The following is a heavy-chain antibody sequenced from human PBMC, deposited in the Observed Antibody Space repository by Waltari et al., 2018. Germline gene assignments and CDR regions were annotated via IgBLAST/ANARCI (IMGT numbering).Heavy chain of an antibody. V-gene: IGHV3-73*02. CDR1: GFTFSDSA. J-gene: IGHJ4*02. Sequence: EMQLVQSGGGLVQPGGSLKLSCAASGFTFSDSALHWVRKASGKGLGWVGRIRSKPNNYATSYTTSVKGRFTSSRDDSKNTAYLQMSSLKTEDTAVYYCTTVVTANSDYWGQGALVTVSS. CDR3: TTVVTANSDY. CDR2: IRSKPNNYAT. D-gene: IGHD2-21*02.